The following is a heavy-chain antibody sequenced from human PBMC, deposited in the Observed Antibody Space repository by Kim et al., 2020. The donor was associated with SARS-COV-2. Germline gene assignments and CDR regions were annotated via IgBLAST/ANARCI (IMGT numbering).Heavy chain of an antibody. CDR3: ASLLYYDILTGPRGNWFDP. D-gene: IGHD3-9*01. V-gene: IGHV1-69*13. Sequence: SVKVSCKASGGTFSSYAISWVRQAPGQGLEWMGGIIPIFGTANYAQKFQGRVTITADESTSTAYMELSSLRSEDTAVYYCASLLYYDILTGPRGNWFDPWGQGTLVTVSS. CDR2: IIPIFGTA. CDR1: GGTFSSYA. J-gene: IGHJ5*02.